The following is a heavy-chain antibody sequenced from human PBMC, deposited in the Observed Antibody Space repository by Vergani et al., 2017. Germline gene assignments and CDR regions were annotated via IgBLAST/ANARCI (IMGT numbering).Heavy chain of an antibody. J-gene: IGHJ4*02. CDR3: ASYSGYDYGADY. CDR1: GGSISSSSYY. CDR2: IYYSGST. D-gene: IGHD5-12*01. Sequence: QLQLQESGPGLVKPSETLSLTCTVSGGSISSSSYYWGWIRQPPGQGPEWIGSIYYSGSTYYNPSLKSRVTISVDTSKNQFSLKLSSVTAADTAVYYCASYSGYDYGADYWGQGTLVTVSS. V-gene: IGHV4-39*01.